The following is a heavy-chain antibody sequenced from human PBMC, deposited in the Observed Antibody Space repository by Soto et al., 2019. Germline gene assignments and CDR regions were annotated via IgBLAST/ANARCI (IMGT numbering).Heavy chain of an antibody. J-gene: IGHJ6*02. V-gene: IGHV3-21*02. CDR1: EFTFNTYS. Sequence: EVQLVESGGGLVKPGGSLRLACAASEFTFNTYSMNWVRHAPGKGLEWVSCISSTSTYIYYADSVKGRFTISRDNAKNLLYLQMNSMRSEDTAVYYCARDFGDYRGSYYYYGRDVWGQGTTVTVSS. CDR3: ARDFGDYRGSYYYYGRDV. CDR2: ISSTSTYI. D-gene: IGHD4-17*01.